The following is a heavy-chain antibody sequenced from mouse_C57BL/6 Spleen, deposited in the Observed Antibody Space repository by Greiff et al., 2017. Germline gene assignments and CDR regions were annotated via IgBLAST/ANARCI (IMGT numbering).Heavy chain of an antibody. CDR2: ISGGGGNT. Sequence: DVKLVESGGGLVKPGGSLKLSCAASGFTFSSYTMSWVRQTPEKRLEWVATISGGGGNTYYPDSVKGRFTISRDNAKNTLYLQMSSPRSEDTALYYCARHGAAQATWAWFAYWGQGTLVTVSA. V-gene: IGHV5-9*01. CDR1: GFTFSSYT. CDR3: ARHGAAQATWAWFAY. D-gene: IGHD3-2*02. J-gene: IGHJ3*01.